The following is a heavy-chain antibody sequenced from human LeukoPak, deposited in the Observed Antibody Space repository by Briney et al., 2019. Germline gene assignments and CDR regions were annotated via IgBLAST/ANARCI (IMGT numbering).Heavy chain of an antibody. CDR2: IYYSGST. Sequence: SQTLSLTCTVSGGSISSGDYYWSWIRQPPGKGLEWIGYIYYSGSTYYNPSLKSRVTISVDTSKNQFSLKLSSVTAAGTAVYYCARGRITGTAFDYWGQGTLVTVSS. V-gene: IGHV4-30-4*01. D-gene: IGHD1-7*01. CDR1: GGSISSGDYY. J-gene: IGHJ4*02. CDR3: ARGRITGTAFDY.